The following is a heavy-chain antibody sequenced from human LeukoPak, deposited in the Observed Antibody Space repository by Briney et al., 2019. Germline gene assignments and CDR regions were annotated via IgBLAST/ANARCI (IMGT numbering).Heavy chain of an antibody. Sequence: PSETLSLTCTVSGGSNSSYYWSWIRQPPGKGLEWIGNIYTSGSTNYNPSLKSRVTISVDTSKNQFSLKLSSVIAADTAVYYCARGDFWSGYSSDYWGQGTLVTVSS. CDR1: GGSNSSYY. J-gene: IGHJ4*02. D-gene: IGHD3-3*01. CDR3: ARGDFWSGYSSDY. CDR2: IYTSGST. V-gene: IGHV4-4*09.